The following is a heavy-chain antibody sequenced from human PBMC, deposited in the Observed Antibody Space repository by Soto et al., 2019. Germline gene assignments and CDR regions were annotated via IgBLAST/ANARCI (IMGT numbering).Heavy chain of an antibody. CDR2: IYSRGHT. Sequence: QVQLQESGPGLVKPSQTLSLTCTVSGGSINSGLYYWIWIRQHPGKGLEWIGYIYSRGHTYYTPSLKSRIDIAVDTSKNQFSLRVSSVTAADTAVYYCARARTGSYFECEYWGQGTLVTVSS. J-gene: IGHJ4*02. D-gene: IGHD3-10*01. CDR3: ARARTGSYFECEY. V-gene: IGHV4-31*03. CDR1: GGSINSGLYY.